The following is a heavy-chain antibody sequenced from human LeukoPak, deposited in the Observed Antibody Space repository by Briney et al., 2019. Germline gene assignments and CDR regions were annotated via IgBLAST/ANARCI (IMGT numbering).Heavy chain of an antibody. CDR3: ARDPYSGSYGNYYYYFMDV. V-gene: IGHV3-21*01. D-gene: IGHD1-26*01. Sequence: GGSLRLSCAASGFTFSSYAMHWVHQAPGKGLEWVSSITSGSSYIYYADSVKGRFTISRDNAKNSLYLQMNSLRAEDTAVYYCARDPYSGSYGNYYYYFMDVWGKGTTVTISS. CDR2: ITSGSSYI. J-gene: IGHJ6*03. CDR1: GFTFSSYA.